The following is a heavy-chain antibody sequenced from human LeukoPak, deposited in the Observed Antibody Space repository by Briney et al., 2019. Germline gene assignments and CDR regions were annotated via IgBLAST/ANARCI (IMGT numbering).Heavy chain of an antibody. CDR1: GFTFSTCG. V-gene: IGHV3-33*01. CDR2: IWYDGSTQ. D-gene: IGHD3-9*01. Sequence: GESLRLSCTASGFTFSTCGMHWVRQAPGKGLEWVAVIWYDGSTQHYADSVKGRFTISRDNSKNTLYLQMNSLRAEDTAVYYCARAYYDILTGNRPEYFQHWGRGTLVTVSS. CDR3: ARAYYDILTGNRPEYFQH. J-gene: IGHJ1*01.